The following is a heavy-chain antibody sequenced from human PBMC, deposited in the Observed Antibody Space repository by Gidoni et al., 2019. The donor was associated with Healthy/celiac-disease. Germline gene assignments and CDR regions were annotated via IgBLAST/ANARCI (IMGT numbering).Heavy chain of an antibody. Sequence: EVQLVESGGGLVQPGRSLRLPCAASGFTFDDYAMQWVRRATGKGLGWVSGISWNSGNIGDADSVKGRFTIDRDNAKNSMYLKMNRLRAEDTALYYCAKDRGGSMLFIRDAFDIWGQGTMVTVSS. CDR1: GFTFDDYA. CDR3: AKDRGGSMLFIRDAFDI. J-gene: IGHJ3*02. D-gene: IGHD3-16*01. V-gene: IGHV3-9*01. CDR2: ISWNSGNI.